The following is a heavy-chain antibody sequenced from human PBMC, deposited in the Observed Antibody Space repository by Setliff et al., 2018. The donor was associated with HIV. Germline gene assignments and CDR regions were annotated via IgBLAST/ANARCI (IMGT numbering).Heavy chain of an antibody. D-gene: IGHD2-15*01. V-gene: IGHV3-21*06. CDR1: GFSCSSYN. CDR3: ARTGPYGFCSGPTCPDHTFAM. CDR2: ISSSGTYV. J-gene: IGHJ3*02. Sequence: PGEALKISCAASGFSCSSYNMKWVRQAPGKGLEWVSFISSSGTYVYYGDSVKGRFSISSDNTKDTLFLEMHSLRAEDTAVYWGARTGPYGFCSGPTCPDHTFAMWGQGTMVT.